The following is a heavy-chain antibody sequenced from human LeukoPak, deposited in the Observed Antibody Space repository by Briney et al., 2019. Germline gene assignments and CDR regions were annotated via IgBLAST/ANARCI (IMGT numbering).Heavy chain of an antibody. J-gene: IGHJ3*02. CDR3: ARGSGWYPI. CDR1: GGSINRHY. V-gene: IGHV4-59*08. D-gene: IGHD6-19*01. Sequence: PSETLSLTCTVSGGSINRHYWSWIRQTPGKGLEWIGYISYWGSTNYNPSLKSRVTISVDTSNNQFSLRLSSVTAADTAVYYCARGSGWYPIWGPGTMVTVSS. CDR2: ISYWGST.